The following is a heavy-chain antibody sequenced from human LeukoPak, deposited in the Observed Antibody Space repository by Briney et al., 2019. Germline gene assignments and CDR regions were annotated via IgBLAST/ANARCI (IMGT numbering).Heavy chain of an antibody. CDR2: IKQDGSEK. CDR1: GFTFSSYW. V-gene: IGHV3-7*01. CDR3: ARVAARVSLDY. D-gene: IGHD2-15*01. J-gene: IGHJ4*02. Sequence: GGSLRLSCAASGFTFSSYWMSWVRQAPGKGLEWVANIKQDGSEKYYVDSVKGRFTISRDNAKNSLYLQMNSLRAEDMAVYYCARVAARVSLDYWGQGTLVTVSS.